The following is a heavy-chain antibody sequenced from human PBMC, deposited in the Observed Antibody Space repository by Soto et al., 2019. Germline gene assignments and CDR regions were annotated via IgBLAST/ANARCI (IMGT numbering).Heavy chain of an antibody. CDR1: GFTFNTYW. Sequence: GGSLRLSCAGSGFTFNTYWMHWVRQAPGKGLVWVSRINSDGTKTSYADSVKGRFTISRDNAKNTVYLQMSSLRAEDTAVYYCATVATNSYNWLDPWGQGTLVTVSS. D-gene: IGHD5-12*01. V-gene: IGHV3-74*01. CDR2: INSDGTKT. J-gene: IGHJ5*02. CDR3: ATVATNSYNWLDP.